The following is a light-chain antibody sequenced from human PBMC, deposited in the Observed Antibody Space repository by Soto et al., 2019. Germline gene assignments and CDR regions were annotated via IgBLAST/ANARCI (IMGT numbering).Light chain of an antibody. J-gene: IGKJ2*01. Sequence: IVLTQSPGNLSLSPGERATVSCRTSQSVRSNYLAWYQQKPGQAPRLLIYGASNRATGIPDRFSGSGSGTDFTLTISRLEPADFAVYYCQQPSSSPWYTFGRGTRLEIK. V-gene: IGKV3-20*01. CDR3: QQPSSSPWYT. CDR2: GAS. CDR1: QSVRSNY.